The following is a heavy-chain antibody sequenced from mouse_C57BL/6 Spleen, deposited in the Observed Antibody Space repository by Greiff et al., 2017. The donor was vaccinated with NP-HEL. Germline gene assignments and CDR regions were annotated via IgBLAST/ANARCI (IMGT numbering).Heavy chain of an antibody. CDR3: ARSKVSAYFDY. V-gene: IGHV1-69*01. Sequence: QVQLQQPGAELVMPGASVKLSCKASGYTFTSYWMHWVKQRPGQGLEWIGEIDPSDSYTNYNQKFKGKSTLTVDKSSSTAYMQLSSLTSEDSAVYYCARSKVSAYFDYWGQGTTLTVSS. J-gene: IGHJ2*01. CDR2: IDPSDSYT. CDR1: GYTFTSYW.